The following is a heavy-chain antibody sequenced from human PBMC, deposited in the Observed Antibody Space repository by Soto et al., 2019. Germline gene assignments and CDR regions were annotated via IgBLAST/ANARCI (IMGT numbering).Heavy chain of an antibody. CDR1: GFVFSTYA. J-gene: IGHJ4*02. CDR2: ISNDGGRT. D-gene: IGHD1-1*01. CDR3: AKELEAIGTPLFES. V-gene: IGHV3-23*01. Sequence: GGSLRLSCAASGFVFSTYAMSWVRQAPEKGLEWVSGISNDGGRTYYADTVRGRFTISRDNSKNTLHLQMNGLRVDDTAVYYCAKELEAIGTPLFESWGQGALVTVSS.